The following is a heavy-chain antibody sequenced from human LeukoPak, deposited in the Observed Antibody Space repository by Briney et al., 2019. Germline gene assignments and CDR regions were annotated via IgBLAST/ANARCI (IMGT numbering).Heavy chain of an antibody. V-gene: IGHV1-2*02. D-gene: IGHD3-16*01. CDR2: INPNSGGT. J-gene: IGHJ4*02. CDR1: GYTFTGYY. CDR3: APTAEAYTSWWKV. Sequence: ASVRVSRKASGYTFTGYYMHWVRQSPEQGLEWMGWINPNSGGTNYAQKFKGRVTMTRDTSISTAYLEVRSLTSDDTAVYYCAPTAEAYTSWWKVWGQGTLVTVSS.